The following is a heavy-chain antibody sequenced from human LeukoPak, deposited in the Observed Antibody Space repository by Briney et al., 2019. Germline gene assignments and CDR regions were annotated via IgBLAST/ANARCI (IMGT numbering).Heavy chain of an antibody. Sequence: PGGSLRLSCAASGFTFSDSYMSWIRQAPGKGLEWIPYISSGFINIYYADSVKGRFTISRDNAKNSLYLQMNSLRAEDTAVYYCARGSADYSWYMDVWGKGTTVTVSS. CDR2: ISSGFINI. CDR1: GFTFSDSY. J-gene: IGHJ6*04. CDR3: ARGSADYSWYMDV. D-gene: IGHD5-12*01. V-gene: IGHV3-11*01.